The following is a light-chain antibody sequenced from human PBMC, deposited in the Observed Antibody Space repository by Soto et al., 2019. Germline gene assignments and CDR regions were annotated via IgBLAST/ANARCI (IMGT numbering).Light chain of an antibody. CDR1: SSDVGGYNY. CDR3: SSYTSSSTPLHVV. J-gene: IGLJ2*01. Sequence: QSALTQPASVSGSPGQSITISCTGTSSDVGGYNYVSWYQQHPGKAPKLMIYDVSNRPSGVSNRFSGSKSGNTASLTISGLQAEDEADYYCSSYTSSSTPLHVVFGGGTKLTVL. CDR2: DVS. V-gene: IGLV2-14*01.